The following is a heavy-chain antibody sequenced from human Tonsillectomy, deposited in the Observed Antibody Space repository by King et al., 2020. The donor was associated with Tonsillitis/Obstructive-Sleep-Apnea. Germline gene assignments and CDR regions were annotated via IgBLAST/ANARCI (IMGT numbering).Heavy chain of an antibody. V-gene: IGHV4-4*02. D-gene: IGHD2-2*01. CDR1: GGSISSSNW. CDR3: ARKYCSSTSCYHFDY. CDR2: IYHSGGT. J-gene: IGHJ4*02. Sequence: QLQESGPGLVKPSGTLSLTCAVSGGSISSSNWWSWVRQPPGKGLEWIGEIYHSGGTNYNPSLKSRGTISVDKSKNQFSLKLSSVTAADTAVYYCARKYCSSTSCYHFDYWGQGTLVTVSS.